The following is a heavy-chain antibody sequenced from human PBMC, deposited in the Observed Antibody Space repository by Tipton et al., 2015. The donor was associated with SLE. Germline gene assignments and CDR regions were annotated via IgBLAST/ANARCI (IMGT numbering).Heavy chain of an antibody. CDR3: ARSPPPGGTNPYYFDY. Sequence: TLSLTCTVSGGSISSGGYYWSWIRQHPGKGLEWIGYIYYSGSTYYNPSLKSRVTISVDTSKNQFSLKLSSVTAADTAVYYCARSPPPGGTNPYYFDYWGQGTLVTVSS. CDR2: IYYSGST. CDR1: GGSISSGGYY. J-gene: IGHJ4*02. D-gene: IGHD1-14*01. V-gene: IGHV4-31*03.